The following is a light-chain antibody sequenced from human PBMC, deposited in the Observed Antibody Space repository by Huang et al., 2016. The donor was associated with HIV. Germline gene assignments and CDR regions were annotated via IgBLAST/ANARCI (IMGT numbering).Light chain of an antibody. J-gene: IGKJ5*01. V-gene: IGKV2-28*01. CDR1: QSLLHTNGYNY. Sequence: DIVMTQSPLSLPVTLGEPASISCRSSQSLLHTNGYNYLDWYLQKPGQSPQLLIYLGANRASVVPDRFSGSGSDTDFTLKISSVEAEDVGIYYCMQALQTPTFGQGTRLGIK. CDR2: LGA. CDR3: MQALQTPT.